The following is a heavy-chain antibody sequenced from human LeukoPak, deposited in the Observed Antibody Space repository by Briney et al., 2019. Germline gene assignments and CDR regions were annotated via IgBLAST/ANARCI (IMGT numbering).Heavy chain of an antibody. CDR2: INTNTGSP. Sequence: ASVKVSCKASGYTFTTYNLNWVRQAPGQGLEWMGWINTNTGSPTYAQGFTGRFVFSLDTSVSTAYLQISSLKAEDTAVYYCARTAAPKRGIYWYFDLWGRGTLVTVSS. V-gene: IGHV7-4-1*02. CDR3: ARTAAPKRGIYWYFDL. CDR1: GYTFTTYN. D-gene: IGHD3-16*01. J-gene: IGHJ2*01.